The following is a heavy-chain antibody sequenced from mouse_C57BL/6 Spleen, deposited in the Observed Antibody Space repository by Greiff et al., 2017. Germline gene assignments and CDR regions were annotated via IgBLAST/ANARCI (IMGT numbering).Heavy chain of an antibody. CDR1: GYTFTSYW. V-gene: IGHV1-64*01. J-gene: IGHJ2*01. Sequence: QVQLQQPGAELVKPGASVKLSCKASGYTFTSYWMPWVKQRPGQGLEWIGMIHPNSGSTNYNEKFKSKATLTVDKSSSTAYMQLSSLTSEDSAVCYRASGYDYEHYYFDYWGKGTTLTVSS. CDR2: IHPNSGST. CDR3: ASGYDYEHYYFDY. D-gene: IGHD2-4*01.